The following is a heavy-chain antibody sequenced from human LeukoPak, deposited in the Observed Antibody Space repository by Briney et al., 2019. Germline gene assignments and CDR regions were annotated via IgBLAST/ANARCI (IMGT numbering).Heavy chain of an antibody. Sequence: SETLSLTCTVSGGSISSCYWSWIRQPPGKGLEWIGYIYYSGSTNYNPSLKGRVTISVDTSENQFSLKLSSVTAADTAVYYCARGVGSYCFDYWGQGTLVTVSS. J-gene: IGHJ4*02. CDR3: ARGVGSYCFDY. V-gene: IGHV4-59*01. CDR1: GGSISSCY. CDR2: IYYSGST. D-gene: IGHD1-26*01.